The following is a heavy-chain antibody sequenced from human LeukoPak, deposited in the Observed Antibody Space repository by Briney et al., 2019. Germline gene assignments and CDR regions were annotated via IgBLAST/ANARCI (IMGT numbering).Heavy chain of an antibody. J-gene: IGHJ4*02. CDR3: VRDGYSYGLLPKDFDY. CDR2: INVANGNT. D-gene: IGHD5-18*01. CDR1: GYIFTSYA. V-gene: IGHV1-3*01. Sequence: ASVKVSCKASGYIFTSYAIHWVRQAPGQRLEWMGWINVANGNTKYSQKFQGRVTITRDTSASTAYMDLSSLRSEDTAVYYCVRDGYSYGLLPKDFDYWGQGTLVTVSS.